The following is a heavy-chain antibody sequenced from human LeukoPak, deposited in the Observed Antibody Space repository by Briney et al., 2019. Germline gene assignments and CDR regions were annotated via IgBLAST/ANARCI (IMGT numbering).Heavy chain of an antibody. D-gene: IGHD3-9*01. V-gene: IGHV5-51*01. J-gene: IGHJ3*02. CDR2: IYPGDSDT. CDR3: ARGYYDILTGPSGDAFDI. CDR1: GSIFTSYW. Sequence: GASLKISCKGSGSIFTSYWIGWGRQMPGKGLEWMGIIYPGDSDTRYSPSFQGQVTISADKSVSTAYLQWSSLKASDTAMYYCARGYYDILTGPSGDAFDIWGQGTMVTVSS.